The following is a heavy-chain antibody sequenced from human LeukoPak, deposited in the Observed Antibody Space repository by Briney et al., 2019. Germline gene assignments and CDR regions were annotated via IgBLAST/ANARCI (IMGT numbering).Heavy chain of an antibody. CDR3: ARDRRGYGSFDS. CDR1: GGSISSGGYS. V-gene: IGHV4-30-2*01. D-gene: IGHD5-18*01. J-gene: IGHJ4*02. Sequence: SETLSLTCAVSGGSISSGGYSWSWIRQPPGKGLEWIGYIYHSGSTYYNPSLKSRVTISVDRSKNQFSLKLTSVTAADTAVYYCARDRRGYGSFDSWGQGTLVTVSS. CDR2: IYHSGST.